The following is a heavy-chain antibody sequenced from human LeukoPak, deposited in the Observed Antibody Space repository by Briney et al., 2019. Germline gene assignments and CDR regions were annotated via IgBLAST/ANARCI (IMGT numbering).Heavy chain of an antibody. CDR3: ARHRIGDLGYYYYYMDV. Sequence: PSETLSLTCAVSGGSISSGGYSWSWIRQPPGKGLEWIGYIYHSGSTYYNPSLKSRVTISVDRSKNQFSLKLSSVTAADTAVYYCARHRIGDLGYYYYYMDVWGQGTTVTVSS. CDR1: GGSISSGGYS. J-gene: IGHJ6*03. V-gene: IGHV4-30-2*01. CDR2: IYHSGST. D-gene: IGHD3-10*01.